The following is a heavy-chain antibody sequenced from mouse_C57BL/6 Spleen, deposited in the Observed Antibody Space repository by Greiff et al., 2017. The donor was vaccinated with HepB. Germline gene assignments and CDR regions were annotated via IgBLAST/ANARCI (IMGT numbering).Heavy chain of an antibody. V-gene: IGHV5-6*01. CDR2: ISSGGSYT. CDR1: GFTFSSYG. J-gene: IGHJ3*01. CDR3: ARHGTSSGSAWFAY. D-gene: IGHD3-2*02. Sequence: EVQRVESGGDLVKPGGSLKLSCAASGFTFSSYGMSWVRQTPDKRLEWVATISSGGSYTYYPDSVKGRFTISRDNAKNTLYLQMSSLKSEDTAMYYCARHGTSSGSAWFAYWGQGTLVTVSA.